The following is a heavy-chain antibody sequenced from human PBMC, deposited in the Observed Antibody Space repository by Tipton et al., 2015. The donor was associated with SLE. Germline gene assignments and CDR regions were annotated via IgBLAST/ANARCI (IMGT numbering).Heavy chain of an antibody. Sequence: TLSLTCTVSGGSISSGSYYWSWIRQPVGKGLEWIGRIYTSGSTNYNPSLKSRVTISVDTSKNQFSLKLSSVTAADTAVYYCARDWAYCSSTSCFDYFDYWGQGTLVTVSS. V-gene: IGHV4-61*02. CDR1: GGSISSGSYY. J-gene: IGHJ4*02. CDR2: IYTSGST. D-gene: IGHD2-2*01. CDR3: ARDWAYCSSTSCFDYFDY.